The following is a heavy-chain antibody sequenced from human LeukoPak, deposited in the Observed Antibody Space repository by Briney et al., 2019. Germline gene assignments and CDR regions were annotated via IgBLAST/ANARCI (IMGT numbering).Heavy chain of an antibody. CDR3: ARVHDTMMDY. J-gene: IGHJ4*02. D-gene: IGHD3-22*01. Sequence: GGSLRLSCAASGFTFSNYWMRWVRQAPGKGPVWVSRINSDGSSTSYADSVKGRFTISRDNAKNTLYLQMNSLRAEDTAVYYCARVHDTMMDYWGQGTLVTVSS. CDR1: GFTFSNYW. V-gene: IGHV3-74*01. CDR2: INSDGSST.